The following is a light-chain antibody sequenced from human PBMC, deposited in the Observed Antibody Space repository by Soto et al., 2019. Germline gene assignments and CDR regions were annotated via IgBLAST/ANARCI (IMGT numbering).Light chain of an antibody. CDR2: DAS. Sequence: EIVLTQSPATLSLSPGERATLSCRASQSVSSYLAWYQQKPGQAPRLLIYDASNRATGIPARFSGSGCGTDFTLAISSLEPEVFAVYYCQQRSNWPPVLTFGGGTKVEIK. V-gene: IGKV3-11*01. CDR3: QQRSNWPPVLT. J-gene: IGKJ4*01. CDR1: QSVSSY.